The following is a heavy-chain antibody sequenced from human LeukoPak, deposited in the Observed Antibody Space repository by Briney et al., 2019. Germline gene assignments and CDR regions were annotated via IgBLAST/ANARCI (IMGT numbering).Heavy chain of an antibody. CDR3: ASQSRYFNWSHVY. CDR1: GFTFSSYA. D-gene: IGHD3-9*01. CDR2: ISGSGGST. V-gene: IGHV3-23*01. J-gene: IGHJ4*02. Sequence: WGYLRFYCAASGFTFSSYAMSWVRQAQGKGLKWVSAISGSGGSTYYTDSVKGRFTISRDNSKNTLYLQMNSLRAEDTAVYYGASQSRYFNWSHVYWGQGTLVTVSS.